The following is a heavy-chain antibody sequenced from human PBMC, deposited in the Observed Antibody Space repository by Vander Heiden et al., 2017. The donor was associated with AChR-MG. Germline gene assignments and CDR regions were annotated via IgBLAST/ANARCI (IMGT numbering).Heavy chain of an antibody. CDR3: ARDWAYCVGDTC. V-gene: IGHV3-74*01. D-gene: IGHD2-21*02. J-gene: IGHJ3*01. CDR1: GFRFSAYW. CDR2: INTDGSTT. Sequence: EVELVESGGGLVQPGGCLRLACAASGFRFSAYWMHWVRQAPGKGLVWVSGINTDGSTTIYADSVKGRFTISRDNAKNTLYLQINSLRAEDTAMYYCARDWAYCVGDTCWGQGTMVTVSS.